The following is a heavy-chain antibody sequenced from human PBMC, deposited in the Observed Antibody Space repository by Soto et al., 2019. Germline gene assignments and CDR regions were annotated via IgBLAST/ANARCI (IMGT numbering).Heavy chain of an antibody. CDR3: AKGGSSWYYFDY. D-gene: IGHD6-13*01. V-gene: IGHV3-23*01. J-gene: IGHJ4*02. CDR2: ISGSGGST. CDR1: GFTFSSYA. Sequence: PGGSLRLSCAASGFTFSSYAMSWVRQAPGKGLEWVSAISGSGGSTYYADSVKGRFTISRDKSKNTLYLQMNSLRAEDTAVYYCAKGGSSWYYFDYWGQGTLVTVSS.